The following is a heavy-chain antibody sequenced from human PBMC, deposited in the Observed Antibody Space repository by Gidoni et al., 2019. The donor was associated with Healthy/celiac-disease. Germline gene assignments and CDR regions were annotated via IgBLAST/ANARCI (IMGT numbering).Heavy chain of an antibody. J-gene: IGHJ6*03. D-gene: IGHD1-26*01. Sequence: QVQLQQWGAGLLKPSETLSLTCAVYGGSFRGYYWSWIRQPPGKGLEWIGEINHSGSTNYNPSLKSRVTISVDTSKNQSSLKLSSVTAADTAVYYCARGRVGRRNYYYYYYMDVWGKGTTVTVSS. CDR2: INHSGST. V-gene: IGHV4-34*01. CDR1: GGSFRGYY. CDR3: ARGRVGRRNYYYYYYMDV.